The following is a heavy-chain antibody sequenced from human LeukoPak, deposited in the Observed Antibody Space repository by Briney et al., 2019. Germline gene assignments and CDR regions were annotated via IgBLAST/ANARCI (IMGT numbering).Heavy chain of an antibody. Sequence: ASVKVSCKASGYTFTSYYMHWVRQAPGQGLEWMGIINPSGGSTSYAQKFQGRVTITRDMSTSTAYMELSSLRSEDTAVYYCAASSGYDFWSGRSYHYYGMDVWGQGTTVTVSS. V-gene: IGHV1-46*01. CDR2: INPSGGST. CDR3: AASSGYDFWSGRSYHYYGMDV. D-gene: IGHD3-3*01. CDR1: GYTFTSYY. J-gene: IGHJ6*02.